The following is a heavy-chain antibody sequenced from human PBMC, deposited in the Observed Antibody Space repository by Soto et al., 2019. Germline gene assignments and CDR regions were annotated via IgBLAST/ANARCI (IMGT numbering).Heavy chain of an antibody. V-gene: IGHV3-15*01. D-gene: IGHD3-10*01. CDR2: IKSKTDGGTT. Sequence: EVQLVESGGGLVKPGGSLRLSCAASGFTFSNAWMSWVRQAPGKGLEWDGRIKSKTDGGTTDYAAPVKGRFTISRDDSKHTLYLQMNSLKTEDTAVYYCTTDPVRGVAYYYYYCMAVWGKGTSVTVSS. CDR3: TTDPVRGVAYYYYYCMAV. J-gene: IGHJ6*03. CDR1: GFTFSNAW.